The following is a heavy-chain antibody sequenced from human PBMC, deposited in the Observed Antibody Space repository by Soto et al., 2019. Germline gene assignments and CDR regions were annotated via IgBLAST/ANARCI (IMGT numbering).Heavy chain of an antibody. J-gene: IGHJ5*02. CDR3: ARVFRGSSSENWFDP. Sequence: PSETLSLICAVSGGSIRRSNWWSWVRQPPGKGLEWIGEIYHSGSTNYNPYLKSRVTISVDKSKNQFSLKLSSVTAADTAVYYCARVFRGSSSENWFDPWGQGTLVTVSS. CDR2: IYHSGST. CDR1: GGSIRRSNW. D-gene: IGHD6-6*01. V-gene: IGHV4-4*02.